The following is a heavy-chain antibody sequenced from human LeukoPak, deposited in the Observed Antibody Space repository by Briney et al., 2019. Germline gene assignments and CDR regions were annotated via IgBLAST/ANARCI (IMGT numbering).Heavy chain of an antibody. CDR1: GFTVSSNY. V-gene: IGHV3-53*01. CDR2: IYSGGST. J-gene: IGHJ6*03. CDR3: ARDSTDYGDYDYYYYYMDV. D-gene: IGHD4-17*01. Sequence: GGSLRLSCAAAGFTVSSNYMSWVRQAPGKGLEWVSVIYSGGSTYYADSVKGRFTISRDNSKNTLYLQMNSLRAEDTAVYYCARDSTDYGDYDYYYYYMDVWGKGTTVTVSS.